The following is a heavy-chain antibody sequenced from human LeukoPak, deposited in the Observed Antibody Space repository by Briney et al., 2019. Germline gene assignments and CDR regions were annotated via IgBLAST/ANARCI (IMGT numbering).Heavy chain of an antibody. CDR2: ISDRGST. Sequence: PLETLSLTCIVSGSSINSGYYWGWIRQPPGKGLEWIGTISDRGSTYNNPSLKSRVTISVDTSKNQLSLKLTSVTAADTAVYYCARLSGASRPRYYFDYWGQGTLVTVSS. D-gene: IGHD6-6*01. CDR3: ARLSGASRPRYYFDY. CDR1: GSSINSGYY. V-gene: IGHV4-38-2*02. J-gene: IGHJ4*02.